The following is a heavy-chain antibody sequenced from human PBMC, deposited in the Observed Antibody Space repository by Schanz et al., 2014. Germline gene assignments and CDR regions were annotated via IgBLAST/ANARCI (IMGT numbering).Heavy chain of an antibody. CDR1: GFTFSSYG. Sequence: VQLVESGGGVVQPGRSLRLSCEASGFTFSSYGMHWVRQAPGKGLEWVSGMSGSGSTADYADSVKGRFTISRDNSRKTLYLQMNSLRADDTAVYYCAKDLYNYGIFDSWGQGTLVTVSS. CDR3: AKDLYNYGIFDS. D-gene: IGHD3-16*01. J-gene: IGHJ5*01. V-gene: IGHV3-23*04. CDR2: MSGSGSTA.